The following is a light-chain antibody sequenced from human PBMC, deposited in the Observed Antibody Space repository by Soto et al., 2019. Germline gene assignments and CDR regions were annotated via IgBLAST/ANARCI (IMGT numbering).Light chain of an antibody. J-gene: IGKJ4*01. CDR1: QSISNY. CDR3: QQLNSYPF. CDR2: AAS. Sequence: DIQMTQSPSSLSASIGDRVTITCRASQSISNYLNWYQQKPGKAPKLLIYAASSLQSGVPSRFSGSGSGTDFTLTISSLQPEDFATYYCQQLNSYPFFGGGTKVEIK. V-gene: IGKV1-39*01.